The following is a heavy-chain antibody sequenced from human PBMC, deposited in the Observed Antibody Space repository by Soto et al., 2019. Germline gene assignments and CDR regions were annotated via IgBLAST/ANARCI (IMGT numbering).Heavy chain of an antibody. Sequence: QVQLVQSGAEVKKPGASVKVSCKASGYTFTSYGISWVRQAPGQGLEWMGWISAYNGNTNYAQKLQGRVTMTTDTSTSTAYMELRSLRYDDTAGYYCASSLLVGYGLEGESDWGHGTLVTVSS. CDR3: ASSLLVGYGLEGESD. V-gene: IGHV1-18*01. CDR2: ISAYNGNT. J-gene: IGHJ4*01. CDR1: GYTFTSYG. D-gene: IGHD5-18*01.